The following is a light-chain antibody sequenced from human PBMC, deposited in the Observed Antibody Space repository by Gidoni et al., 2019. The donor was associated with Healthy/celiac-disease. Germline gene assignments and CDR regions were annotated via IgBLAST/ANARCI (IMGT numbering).Light chain of an antibody. CDR1: RSDVGSYNL. CDR3: CSYAGSSTV. Sequence: QAALTQPASVSGSPGQSITISCTGTRSDVGSYNLVSWYQQPPGKAPKRMIYAVSKRPSGVSNRFSGSKSGNTASLTISGLQAEDEADYYCCSYAGSSTVFGGGTKLTVL. V-gene: IGLV2-23*02. CDR2: AVS. J-gene: IGLJ2*01.